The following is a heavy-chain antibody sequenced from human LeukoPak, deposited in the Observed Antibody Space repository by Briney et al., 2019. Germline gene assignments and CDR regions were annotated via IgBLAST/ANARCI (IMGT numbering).Heavy chain of an antibody. D-gene: IGHD4-23*01. Sequence: GGSLRLSCAASGFRFSDYGMHWVRQAPGKGLECVALISNDGTNKFYVDPVKGRFTISRDNSQNTLYLQMDSLTTEDTAVYYCARDWARGNSYYVDYWGQGTLVTASS. CDR3: ARDWARGNSYYVDY. V-gene: IGHV3-30*03. J-gene: IGHJ4*02. CDR1: GFRFSDYG. CDR2: ISNDGTNK.